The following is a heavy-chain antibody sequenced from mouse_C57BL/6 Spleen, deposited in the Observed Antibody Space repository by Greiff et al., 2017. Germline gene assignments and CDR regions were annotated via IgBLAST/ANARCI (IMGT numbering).Heavy chain of an antibody. V-gene: IGHV2-9-1*01. J-gene: IGHJ4*01. Sequence: VQLQQSGPGLVAPSQSLSIPCTVSGFSLNSYAISWVRQPPGKGLEWLGVIWTGGGTNYNSALKSRLSISKDNSKSQVFLKMNSLQTNDTARYYCARNYYGSSLYYAMYYWGQGTSVTVSS. CDR1: GFSLNSYA. CDR2: IWTGGGT. D-gene: IGHD1-1*01. CDR3: ARNYYGSSLYYAMYY.